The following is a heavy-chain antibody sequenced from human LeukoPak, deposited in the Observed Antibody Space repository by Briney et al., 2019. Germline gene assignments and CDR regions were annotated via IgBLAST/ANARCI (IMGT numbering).Heavy chain of an antibody. V-gene: IGHV3-48*03. CDR1: GFTFSSYE. D-gene: IGHD6-25*01. CDR2: ISSSGSTI. J-gene: IGHJ3*02. Sequence: QPGGSLRLSCAASGFTFSSYEMNWVRQAPGKGLEWVSYISSSGSTIYYADSVKGRFTISRDNSKNTLYLQMNSLRAEDTAVYYCARDLRGFGIAATDDAFDIWGQGTMVTVSS. CDR3: ARDLRGFGIAATDDAFDI.